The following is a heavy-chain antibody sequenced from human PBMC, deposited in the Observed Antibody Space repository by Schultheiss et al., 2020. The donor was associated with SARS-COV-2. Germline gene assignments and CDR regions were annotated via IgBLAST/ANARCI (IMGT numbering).Heavy chain of an antibody. CDR3: ARDFVVPAAILHFDY. V-gene: IGHV3-9*01. CDR2: LTWNSGSV. J-gene: IGHJ4*02. CDR1: GFNFNDYA. D-gene: IGHD2-2*01. Sequence: SLKISCAASGFNFNDYAMHWVRQAPGKGLEWVSGLTWNSGSVGYADSVKGRFTITRDNAKNSLYLQMNSLRAEDTAVYYCARDFVVPAAILHFDYWGQGTLVTVAS.